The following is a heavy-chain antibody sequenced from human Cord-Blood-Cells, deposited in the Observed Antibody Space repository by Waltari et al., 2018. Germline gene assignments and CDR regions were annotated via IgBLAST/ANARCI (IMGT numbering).Heavy chain of an antibody. D-gene: IGHD3-22*01. CDR2: IYYSGST. CDR3: ASPGADYYDSSGYLYYFDY. V-gene: IGHV4-39*01. Sequence: QLQLQESGPGLVKPSETLSLTCTVSGGSISSSSYSWGWIRQTPGQGLEWIGSIYYSGSTYYNPSLKSRVTISVDTSKNQFTLKLSSVTAADTAVYYCASPGADYYDSSGYLYYFDYWGQGTLVTVSS. J-gene: IGHJ4*02. CDR1: GGSISSSSYS.